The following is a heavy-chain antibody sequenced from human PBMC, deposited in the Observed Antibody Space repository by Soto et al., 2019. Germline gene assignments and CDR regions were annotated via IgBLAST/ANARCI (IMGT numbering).Heavy chain of an antibody. CDR1: GFTFSEYS. Sequence: GGSLRLSCTASGFTFSEYSMSWVRQAPGKGLEWVSSITHSGTYVYYADSVKGRFTISRGSASNSLFLQMTSLRAEDTAVYHCARARGNDWYSDYWGQGTLVTSPQ. J-gene: IGHJ4*02. D-gene: IGHD5-12*01. V-gene: IGHV3-21*01. CDR3: ARARGNDWYSDY. CDR2: ITHSGTYV.